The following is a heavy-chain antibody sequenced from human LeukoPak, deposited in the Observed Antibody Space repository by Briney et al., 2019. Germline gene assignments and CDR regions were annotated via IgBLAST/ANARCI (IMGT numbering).Heavy chain of an antibody. CDR2: MNPNSGNT. D-gene: IGHD5-12*01. CDR1: GYTFTSYD. J-gene: IGHJ6*02. V-gene: IGHV1-8*01. CDR3: ARGPRDGYNLYGMDV. Sequence: ASVKVSCKASGYTFTSYDTNWVRQATGQGLEWMGWMNPNSGNTGYAQKFQGRVTMTRNTSISTAYMELSSLRSEDTAVYYCARGPRDGYNLYGMDVWGQGTTVTVSS.